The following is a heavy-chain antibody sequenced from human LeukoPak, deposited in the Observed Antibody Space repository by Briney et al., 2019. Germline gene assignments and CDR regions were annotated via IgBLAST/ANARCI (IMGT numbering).Heavy chain of an antibody. CDR1: GVSISSYY. V-gene: IGHV4-59*01. CDR3: ARGRKDSSGYYYFDY. Sequence: AETLSLTCTVSGVSISSYYWSWLRQPPGKGLEGVGYIYYSGSTNYNPSLKGGVTISGDTSKNKFSLTLSSVPAADTAVYYCARGRKDSSGYYYFDYWGQGTLVTVSS. CDR2: IYYSGST. J-gene: IGHJ4*02. D-gene: IGHD3-22*01.